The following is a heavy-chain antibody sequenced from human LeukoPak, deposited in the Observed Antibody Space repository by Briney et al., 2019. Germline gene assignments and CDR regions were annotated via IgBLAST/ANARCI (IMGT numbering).Heavy chain of an antibody. J-gene: IGHJ6*03. CDR2: IIPIFGTA. D-gene: IGHD5-24*01. Sequence: SVTVSFKASGGTFSSYAISWVRQAPGQGLEWMGGIIPIFGTANYAQKFQGRATITTDESTSTAYMELSSLRSEDTAVYYCARHEGRWLQSAGYYYMDVWGKGTTVTVSS. V-gene: IGHV1-69*05. CDR1: GGTFSSYA. CDR3: ARHEGRWLQSAGYYYMDV.